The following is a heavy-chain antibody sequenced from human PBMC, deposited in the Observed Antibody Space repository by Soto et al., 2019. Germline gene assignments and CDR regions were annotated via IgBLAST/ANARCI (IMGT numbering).Heavy chain of an antibody. CDR3: ARGHMITFGGVIVINDQFDP. CDR2: MNPNSGNT. V-gene: IGHV1-8*01. Sequence: ASVKVSCKASGYTFTSYDINWVRQATGQGLERMGWMNPNSGNTGYAQKFQGRVTMTRNTSISTAYMELSSLRSEDTAVYYFARGHMITFGGVIVINDQFDPWGQGTLVTVSS. CDR1: GYTFTSYD. J-gene: IGHJ5*02. D-gene: IGHD3-16*02.